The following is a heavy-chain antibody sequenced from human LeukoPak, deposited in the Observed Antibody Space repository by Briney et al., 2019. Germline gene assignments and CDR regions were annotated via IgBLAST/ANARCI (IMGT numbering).Heavy chain of an antibody. CDR3: AKRGGQLWDKYYYYMDV. D-gene: IGHD5-18*01. CDR1: GGSISSYY. J-gene: IGHJ6*03. V-gene: IGHV4-59*01. CDR2: IYYSGST. Sequence: SETLSLTCTVSGGSISSYYWSWIRQPPGKGLGWIGYIYYSGSTNYNPSLKSRATISVDTSKNQFSLKLSSVTAADTAVYYCAKRGGQLWDKYYYYMDVWGKGTTVTVSS.